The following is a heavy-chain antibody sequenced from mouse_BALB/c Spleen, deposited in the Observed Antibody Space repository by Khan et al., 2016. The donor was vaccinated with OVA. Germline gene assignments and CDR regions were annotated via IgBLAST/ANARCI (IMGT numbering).Heavy chain of an antibody. CDR2: ISTYYGDA. J-gene: IGHJ4*01. CDR3: ARGGLALYTMDY. V-gene: IGHV1S137*01. Sequence: QVQLQQSGAELVRPGVSVKISCKGSGYTFTDYAMHWVKQSHAKSLEWIGVISTYYGDANYNQQFKGKATMTVDKSSNTAYMDLARLTSGDSAIYYCARGGLALYTMDYWGQGTSVTVSS. CDR1: GYTFTDYA.